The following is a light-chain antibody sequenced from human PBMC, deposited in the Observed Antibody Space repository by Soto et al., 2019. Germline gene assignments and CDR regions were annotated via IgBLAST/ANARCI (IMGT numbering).Light chain of an antibody. CDR2: WVS. V-gene: IGKV4-1*01. CDR3: QQYGSSPPIT. Sequence: DIVMTQSPDSLAVSLGERATINCKSSQSVMFSSSNKNYLAWYQQKPGQPPKLLIYWVSTRDSGVPDRFNGSGSGTDFTLTISRLEPEDFAVYYCQQYGSSPPITFGQGTRLEIK. CDR1: QSVMFSSSNKNY. J-gene: IGKJ5*01.